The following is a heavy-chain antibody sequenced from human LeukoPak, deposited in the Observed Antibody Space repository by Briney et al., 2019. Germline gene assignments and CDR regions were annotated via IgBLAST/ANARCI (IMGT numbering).Heavy chain of an antibody. D-gene: IGHD3-10*01. CDR3: ASLDGYYYGSGSYRWFDP. J-gene: IGHJ5*02. CDR1: GYTFTSYG. V-gene: IGHV1-18*01. Sequence: ASVKVSSKASGYTFTSYGISWVRQAPGQGLEWMGWISAYNGNTNYAQKLQGRVTMTTDTSTSTAYMELRSLRSDDTAVYYCASLDGYYYGSGSYRWFDPWGQGTLVTVSS. CDR2: ISAYNGNT.